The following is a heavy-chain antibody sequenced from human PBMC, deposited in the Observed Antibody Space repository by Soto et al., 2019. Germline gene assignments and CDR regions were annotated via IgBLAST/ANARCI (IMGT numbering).Heavy chain of an antibody. CDR2: ISGSGGST. Sequence: EVQLLESGGGLVQPGGSLRLSCAASGFTFSSYAMSWVRQAPGKGLEWVSAISGSGGSTYYADSVKGRFTISRDNSKNTLYLQMNSLRAEDTAVYYCAKSGPRYCTNGVSSNYGYWGQGTLVSVSS. CDR1: GFTFSSYA. V-gene: IGHV3-23*01. CDR3: AKSGPRYCTNGVSSNYGY. J-gene: IGHJ4*02. D-gene: IGHD2-8*01.